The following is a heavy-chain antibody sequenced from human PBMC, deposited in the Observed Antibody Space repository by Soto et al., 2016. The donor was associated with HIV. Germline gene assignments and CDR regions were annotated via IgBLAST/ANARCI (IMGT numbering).Heavy chain of an antibody. Sequence: QVQLQESGPGLVKPSQTLSLTCTVSGGSISNDEYYWSWIRQHPGKGLEWIGHIYYSGSTYYNPSLKSRLTISVDTSKNQFSLKLRSVTAADTAVYYCVRSPGTVVTSALRRGQGTLVTVSS. J-gene: IGHJ4*02. CDR3: VRSPGTVVTSALR. CDR1: GGSISNDEYY. V-gene: IGHV4-31*03. D-gene: IGHD2-15*01. CDR2: IYYSGST.